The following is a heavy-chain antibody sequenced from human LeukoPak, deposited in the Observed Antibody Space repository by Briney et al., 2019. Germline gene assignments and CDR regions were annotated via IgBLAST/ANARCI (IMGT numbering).Heavy chain of an antibody. D-gene: IGHD2-8*01. J-gene: IGHJ3*02. CDR2: ISAYNGNT. CDR1: GYTFTSYG. CDR3: ARVSPLFYYDAFDI. Sequence: GASVKVSCKASGYTFTSYGISWVRQAPGQGLEWMGWISAYNGNTNYAQKLQGRVTMTTDTSTSTAYMELRSLRSDDTAVYYCARVSPLFYYDAFDIWGQGTMVTVSS. V-gene: IGHV1-18*01.